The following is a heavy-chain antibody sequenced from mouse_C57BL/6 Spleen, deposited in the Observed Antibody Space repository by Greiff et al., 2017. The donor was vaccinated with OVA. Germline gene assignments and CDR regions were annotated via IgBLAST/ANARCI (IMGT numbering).Heavy chain of an antibody. CDR2: INPSTGGT. J-gene: IGHJ2*01. V-gene: IGHV1-42*01. CDR1: GYSFTGYY. CDR3: ARSHITTVVAYYFDY. D-gene: IGHD1-1*01. Sequence: VQLQQSGPELVKPGASVKISCKASGYSFTGYYMNWVKQSPEKSLEWIGEINPSTGGTTYNQKFKAKATLTVDKSSSTAYMQLKSLTSEDSAVYYCARSHITTVVAYYFDYWGQGTTLTVSS.